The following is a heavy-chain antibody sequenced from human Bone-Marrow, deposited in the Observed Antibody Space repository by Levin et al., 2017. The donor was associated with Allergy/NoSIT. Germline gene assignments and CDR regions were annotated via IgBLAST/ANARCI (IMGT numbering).Heavy chain of an antibody. Sequence: GSLRLSCAFYGGSFNSYYWSWIRQPPGKGLEWIGEINHRGGTIYNPSLKSRLTISVDASKNQFSLRLNSVTAADTAVYYCARPVYCSATTCTGPFQYWGQGTLVTVSS. CDR1: GGSFNSYY. V-gene: IGHV4-34*01. J-gene: IGHJ4*02. CDR2: INHRGGT. D-gene: IGHD6-25*01. CDR3: ARPVYCSATTCTGPFQY.